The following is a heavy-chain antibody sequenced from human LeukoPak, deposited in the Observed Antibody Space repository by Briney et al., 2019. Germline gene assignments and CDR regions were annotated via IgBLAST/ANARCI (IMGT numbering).Heavy chain of an antibody. V-gene: IGHV1-18*01. J-gene: IGHJ4*02. Sequence: ASVKVSCKASGGTFSSYGISWARQAPGQGLEWMGWISAYNGNTNYAQKLQGRVTMTTDTSTSTAYMELRSLRSDDTAVYYCARDLRGYFDYWGQGTLVTVSS. CDR3: ARDLRGYFDY. CDR1: GGTFSSYG. D-gene: IGHD3-10*01. CDR2: ISAYNGNT.